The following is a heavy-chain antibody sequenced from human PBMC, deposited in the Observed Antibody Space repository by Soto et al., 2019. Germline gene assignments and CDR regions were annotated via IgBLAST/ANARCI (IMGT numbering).Heavy chain of an antibody. CDR1: GFTFSSYA. Sequence: GGSLRLSCAASGFTFSSYAMSWVRQAPGKGLEWVSAISGSGGSTYYADSVKGRFTISRDNSKNTLYLQMNSLRAEDTAVYYCANTYGSGSYYIPTFDYWGQGTLVTVSS. CDR2: ISGSGGST. D-gene: IGHD3-10*01. J-gene: IGHJ4*02. CDR3: ANTYGSGSYYIPTFDY. V-gene: IGHV3-23*01.